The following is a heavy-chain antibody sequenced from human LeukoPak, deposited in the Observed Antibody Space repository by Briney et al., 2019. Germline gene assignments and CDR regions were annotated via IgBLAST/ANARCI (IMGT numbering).Heavy chain of an antibody. CDR2: IIPIFGTA. CDR1: GGTFSSYA. J-gene: IGHJ4*02. D-gene: IGHD6-19*01. Sequence: ASVKVSCKASGGTFSSYAISWVRQAPGQGLEWMGGIIPIFGTANYALKFQGRVTITADESTSTAYMELSSLRSEDTAVYYCAREFPDSSGWYGPGMNWGQGTLVTVSS. V-gene: IGHV1-69*13. CDR3: AREFPDSSGWYGPGMN.